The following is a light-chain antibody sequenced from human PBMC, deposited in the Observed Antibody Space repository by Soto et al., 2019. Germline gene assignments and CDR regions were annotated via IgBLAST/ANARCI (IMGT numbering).Light chain of an antibody. CDR2: GAS. Sequence: EIGLTQSRDTLTFPPAERATLSCTVSQTVCSAYLGWCQQRPGQAPRLLIYGASRRAAGIPDRFSGCGFGTDFTLTISSLEPEDFAVHFCQHSADLLGTFGQGTKVEIK. V-gene: IGKV3-20*01. J-gene: IGKJ1*01. CDR3: QHSADLLGT. CDR1: QTVCSAY.